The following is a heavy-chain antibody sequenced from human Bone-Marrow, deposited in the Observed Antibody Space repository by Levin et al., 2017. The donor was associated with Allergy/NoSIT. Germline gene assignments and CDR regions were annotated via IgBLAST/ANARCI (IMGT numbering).Heavy chain of an antibody. D-gene: IGHD3-9*01. CDR2: ISSSSSFI. CDR1: GFTFSSYS. Sequence: PGGSLRLSCAASGFTFSSYSMNWVRQAPGKGLEWVSSISSSSSFIYYADSVKGRFTISRDNAKNSLYLQMISLRAEDTVVYYWARHKLDRYDSLTPDVWGQGTAVTVSS. J-gene: IGHJ6*02. V-gene: IGHV3-21*04. CDR3: ARHKLDRYDSLTPDV.